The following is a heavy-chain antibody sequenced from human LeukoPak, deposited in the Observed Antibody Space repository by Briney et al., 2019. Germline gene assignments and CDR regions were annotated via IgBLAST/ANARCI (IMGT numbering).Heavy chain of an antibody. CDR1: GDSVFNNNVG. CDR2: TYYRSTWFN. CDR3: ARDDRLGHFVH. V-gene: IGHV6-1*01. J-gene: IGHJ4*02. Sequence: SQTLSHTCAISGDSVFNNNVGWNWIRQSPSRGIEWLGRTYYRSTWFNEYPVSVRSRIAINPDTSKNQFSLQLNSVTHDDTAVYYCARDDRLGHFVHWGQGILVTVSS.